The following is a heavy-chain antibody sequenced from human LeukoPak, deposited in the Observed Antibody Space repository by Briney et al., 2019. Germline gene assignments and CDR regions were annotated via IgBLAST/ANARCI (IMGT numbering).Heavy chain of an antibody. CDR2: IYDSGST. Sequence: PSETLSLTCTVSGGSISSYYWSWIRQPPGKGLEWIGSIYDSGSTYYNPSLKSRVTISVDTSKNQFSLKLNSVTAADTAVYYCARHYGPWGQGTLVTVSS. D-gene: IGHD3-16*01. CDR1: GGSISSYY. J-gene: IGHJ5*02. V-gene: IGHV4-59*05. CDR3: ARHYGP.